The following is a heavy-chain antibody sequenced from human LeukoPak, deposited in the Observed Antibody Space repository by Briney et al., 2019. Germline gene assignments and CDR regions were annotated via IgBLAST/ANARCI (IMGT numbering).Heavy chain of an antibody. D-gene: IGHD3-22*01. CDR2: IYSDNT. J-gene: IGHJ4*02. CDR3: AITAYYYDSSGYYEDYDFDY. CDR1: GFTVSSNS. Sequence: GGSLRLSCTVSGFTVSSNSMSWVRQAPGKGLEWVSFIYSDNTHYSDSVKGRFTISRDNSKNTLYLQMNSLRAEDTAVYYCAITAYYYDSSGYYEDYDFDYWGQGTLVTVSS. V-gene: IGHV3-53*01.